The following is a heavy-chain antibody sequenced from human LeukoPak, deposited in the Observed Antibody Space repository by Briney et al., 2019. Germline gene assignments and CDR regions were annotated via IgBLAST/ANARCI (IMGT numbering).Heavy chain of an antibody. CDR2: ISGSGGST. CDR3: AKDLAGSGSYSFDY. D-gene: IGHD1-26*01. CDR1: GFPFSRTS. Sequence: PGGSLRPSCAASGFPFSRTSMTWVRQAPGRGLEWVSAISGSGGSTYYADSVKGRFTISRDNSKNTLYLQMNSLRAEDTAVYYCAKDLAGSGSYSFDYWGQGTLVTVSS. J-gene: IGHJ4*02. V-gene: IGHV3-23*01.